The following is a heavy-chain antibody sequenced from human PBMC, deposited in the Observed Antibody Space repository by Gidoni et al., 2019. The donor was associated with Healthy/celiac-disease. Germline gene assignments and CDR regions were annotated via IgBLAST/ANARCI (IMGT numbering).Heavy chain of an antibody. V-gene: IGHV3-21*01. CDR3: ASGQLWLSARDFDY. CDR2: ISSSSSYI. D-gene: IGHD5-18*01. CDR1: GFTFSSYS. Sequence: EVQLVESGGGLVKPGGSLRLSCAASGFTFSSYSMNWVRQAPGKGLEWVSSISSSSSYIYYADSVKGRFTISRDNAKNSLYLQMNSLRAEDTAVYYCASGQLWLSARDFDYWGQGTLVTVSS. J-gene: IGHJ4*02.